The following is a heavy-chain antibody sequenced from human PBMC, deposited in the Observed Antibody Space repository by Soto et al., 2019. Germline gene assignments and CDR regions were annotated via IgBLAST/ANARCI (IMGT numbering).Heavy chain of an antibody. CDR3: ARERGGYGLFDS. J-gene: IGHJ4*02. CDR1: GVSIGSGDYS. CDR2: IYPSGMP. V-gene: IGHV4-30-2*01. Sequence: SETLSLTCTVSGVSIGSGDYSWSWIRQPPGKGLEWIGYIYPSGMPFYNPSLRSRVTISIDRSNDQFSLNLKSVTAADTAVYYCARERGGYGLFDSWGQGTLVTVS. D-gene: IGHD5-18*01.